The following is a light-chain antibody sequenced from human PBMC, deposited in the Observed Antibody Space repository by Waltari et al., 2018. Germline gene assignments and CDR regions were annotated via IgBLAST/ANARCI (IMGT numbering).Light chain of an antibody. J-gene: IGLJ3*02. CDR2: DND. Sequence: QSVLTQPPSVSAPPGQKVTISCSRRNSTICNKDVSWYQQVPGTAPKLLLYDNDKRPSGIPDRFSGFKSGTSATLGITGLQTGDEAEYYCGTWDSSLSDVVFGGGTKLTVL. CDR1: NSTICNKD. V-gene: IGLV1-51*01. CDR3: GTWDSSLSDVV.